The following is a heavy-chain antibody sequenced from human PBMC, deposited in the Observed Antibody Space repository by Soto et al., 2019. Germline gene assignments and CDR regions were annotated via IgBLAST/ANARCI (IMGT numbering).Heavy chain of an antibody. CDR2: INPNGGVT. CDR1: GDTFNDYY. V-gene: IGHV1-2*04. J-gene: IGHJ6*03. D-gene: IGHD5-12*01. Sequence: QVQLVQSGAEVKKPGASVTVSCRSSGDTFNDYYIHWVRQAPGQGLEWMGWINPNGGVTKYAQKFQVWVTMTSDTSIRTVYMQLSRLRSADTAVYYCARESGGATATLDYYYFYMDVWGTGTTVTVSS. CDR3: ARESGGATATLDYYYFYMDV.